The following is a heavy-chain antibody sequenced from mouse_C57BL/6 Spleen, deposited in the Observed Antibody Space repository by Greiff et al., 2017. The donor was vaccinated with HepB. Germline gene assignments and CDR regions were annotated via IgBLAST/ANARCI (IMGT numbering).Heavy chain of an antibody. Sequence: VQLKESGAELVRPGASVKLSCTASGFNIKDDYMHWVKQRPEQGLEWIGWIDPENGDTEYASKFQGKATITADTSSNTAYLQLSSLTSEDTAVYYGTTRDYYSKAMDYWGQGTSVTVSS. V-gene: IGHV14-4*01. CDR2: IDPENGDT. CDR1: GFNIKDDY. CDR3: TTRDYYSKAMDY. D-gene: IGHD2-5*01. J-gene: IGHJ4*01.